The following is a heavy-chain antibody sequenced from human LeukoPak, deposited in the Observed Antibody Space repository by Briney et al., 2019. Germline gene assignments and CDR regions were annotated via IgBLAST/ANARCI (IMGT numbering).Heavy chain of an antibody. CDR2: ISAHNGNT. J-gene: IGHJ4*02. CDR3: ARGGSGTPLGY. D-gene: IGHD1-7*01. Sequence: ASVKVSCKASGYTFTTHGIAWVRQAPGQGLEWMGWISAHNGNTNYAQSLQGRVTMTTDTSTNTAYMELRSLRSDDTAVYYCARGGSGTPLGYWGQGTLVTVSS. V-gene: IGHV1-18*01. CDR1: GYTFTTHG.